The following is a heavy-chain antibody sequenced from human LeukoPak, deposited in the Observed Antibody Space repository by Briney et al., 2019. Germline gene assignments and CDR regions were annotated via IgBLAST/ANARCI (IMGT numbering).Heavy chain of an antibody. CDR3: ARDSPLTTVTTFPYWYFDL. V-gene: IGHV6-1*01. CDR1: GDSVSSNSAA. CDR2: TYYRSKWYN. Sequence: SQTLSLTCAISGDSVSSNSAAWNWIRQSPSRGLEWLGRTYYRSKWYNDYAVSVKSRITINPDTSKNQFPPQLNSVTPEDTAVYYCARDSPLTTVTTFPYWYFDLWGRGTLVTVSS. D-gene: IGHD4-17*01. J-gene: IGHJ2*01.